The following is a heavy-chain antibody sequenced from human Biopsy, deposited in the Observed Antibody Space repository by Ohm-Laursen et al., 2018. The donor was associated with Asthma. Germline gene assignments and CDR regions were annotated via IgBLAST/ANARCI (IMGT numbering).Heavy chain of an antibody. D-gene: IGHD4-17*01. CDR1: GYSLTDLS. J-gene: IGHJ4*02. CDR3: ASDFPKDYVRYNFQF. Sequence: ASVKVSCKVSGYSLTDLSMHWVRQAPGQGLEWMGGHDHEEGGTVNARRFQGRVTMTEDTSTDTAYMELSSLSSDDTAVYYCASDFPKDYVRYNFQFWGQGTLVTVSP. V-gene: IGHV1-24*01. CDR2: HDHEEGGT.